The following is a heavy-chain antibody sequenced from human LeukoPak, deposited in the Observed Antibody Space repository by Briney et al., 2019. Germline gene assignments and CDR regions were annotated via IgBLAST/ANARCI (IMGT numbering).Heavy chain of an antibody. V-gene: IGHV3-48*03. J-gene: IGHJ4*02. D-gene: IGHD6-19*01. Sequence: PGGSLRLSCAVSGFTFSSYEMNWVRQAPGKGLEWVSYISSSGSTIYYTDSVKGRFTISRDNARNSLDLQMNSLRAEDTAVYYCARGLSGGSGWYFDYWGQGTLVTVSS. CDR2: ISSSGSTI. CDR1: GFTFSSYE. CDR3: ARGLSGGSGWYFDY.